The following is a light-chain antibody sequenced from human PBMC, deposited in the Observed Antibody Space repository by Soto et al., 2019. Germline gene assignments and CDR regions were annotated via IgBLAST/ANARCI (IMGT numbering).Light chain of an antibody. J-gene: IGKJ1*01. CDR3: QQSYSTPWT. CDR2: GAS. CDR1: QSVSSSQ. V-gene: IGKV3-20*01. Sequence: EIVLTQSPGTLSLSPGERATLSCSASQSVSSSQLAWYQQKPGHAPRLLIYGASSRATGIPDRFRGSGSGTDFTLTISSLQPEDFATYYCQQSYSTPWTFGQGTKVDVK.